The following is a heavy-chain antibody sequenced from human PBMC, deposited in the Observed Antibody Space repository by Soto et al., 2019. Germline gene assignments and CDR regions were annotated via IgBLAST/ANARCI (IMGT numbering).Heavy chain of an antibody. J-gene: IGHJ2*01. CDR2: ISGGGDAA. V-gene: IGHV3-23*01. D-gene: IGHD7-27*01. CDR1: GFTFINYA. Sequence: EVQVLGSGGGLVQPGGSLRLSCAGSGFTFINYAMNWVRQAPGKGLEWVSSISGGGDAAFFPDSVRGRFTISRDNSKNTVTLQMNSLGVDDTAVYYCARKILGSTTRPNYWYFDLWGRGTLVTVSS. CDR3: ARKILGSTTRPNYWYFDL.